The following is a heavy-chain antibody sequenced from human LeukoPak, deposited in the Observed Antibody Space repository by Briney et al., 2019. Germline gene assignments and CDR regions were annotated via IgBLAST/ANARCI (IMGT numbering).Heavy chain of an antibody. J-gene: IGHJ4*02. CDR2: ISGSGGTT. D-gene: IGHD1-1*01. V-gene: IGHV3-23*01. CDR3: AKGLLGYTQPVDY. Sequence: PGASLRVSCAASGFTFSSYAMNWVRQAPGKGLGWVSIISGSGGTTYYADSVKGRFTISRDNSKNTLYLQMNSLSAEDTAIYYCAKGLLGYTQPVDYWGPGTLVTVSS. CDR1: GFTFSSYA.